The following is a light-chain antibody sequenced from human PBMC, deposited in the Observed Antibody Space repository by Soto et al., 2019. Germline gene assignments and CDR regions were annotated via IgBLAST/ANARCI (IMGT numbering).Light chain of an antibody. CDR3: QQYNNWPVT. CDR1: QSVSSN. J-gene: IGKJ4*01. CDR2: GAS. V-gene: IGKV3D-15*01. Sequence: EIVITQSPATLSVSPGERATLSCRASQSVSSNLAWYQQKPGQAPRLLIYGASTRATGIAARFSGSGSGTEFTLTISGLQSEDFATYYCQQYNNWPVTFGGGTKVDI.